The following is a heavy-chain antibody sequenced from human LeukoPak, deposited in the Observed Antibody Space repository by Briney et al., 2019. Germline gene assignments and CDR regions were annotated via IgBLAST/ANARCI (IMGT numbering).Heavy chain of an antibody. CDR2: INHSGST. J-gene: IGHJ5*02. Sequence: SETLSLTCAVYGGSFSGYYWSWIRQPPGKGLEWIGEINHSGSTNYNPSLKSRVTISVDTSKNQFSLKLSSVTAADTAVYYCARGGGGPTPFWFDPWGLGTLATVSS. CDR1: GGSFSGYY. D-gene: IGHD3-16*01. CDR3: ARGGGGPTPFWFDP. V-gene: IGHV4-34*01.